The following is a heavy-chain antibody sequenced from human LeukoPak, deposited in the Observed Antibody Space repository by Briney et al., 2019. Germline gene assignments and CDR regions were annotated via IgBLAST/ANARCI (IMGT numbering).Heavy chain of an antibody. Sequence: SETLSLTCAVSGGSISSGGYSWSWIRQPPGKGLEWIGYIYHSGSTYYNPSLKSRVTISVDRSKNQFSLKLSSVTAADTAVYYCARVNYDILTGYYNGIDYWGQGTLVTVSS. CDR1: GGSISSGGYS. J-gene: IGHJ4*02. V-gene: IGHV4-30-2*01. CDR2: IYHSGST. D-gene: IGHD3-9*01. CDR3: ARVNYDILTGYYNGIDY.